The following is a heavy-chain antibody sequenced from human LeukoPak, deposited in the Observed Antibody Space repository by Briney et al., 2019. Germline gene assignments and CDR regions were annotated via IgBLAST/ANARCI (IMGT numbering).Heavy chain of an antibody. CDR3: ARASMASPTTGNWFDP. CDR2: INSDGSGT. J-gene: IGHJ5*02. V-gene: IGHV3-74*01. Sequence: GGSLRLSCAASGFTFSRYRMHWVRQGPGEGLGWVSWINSDGSGTTYADSVKGRFTISRDNAKDTLQLQMDSLRAEDTAVYYCARASMASPTTGNWFDPWGQGTLVTVSS. D-gene: IGHD1-1*01. CDR1: GFTFSRYR.